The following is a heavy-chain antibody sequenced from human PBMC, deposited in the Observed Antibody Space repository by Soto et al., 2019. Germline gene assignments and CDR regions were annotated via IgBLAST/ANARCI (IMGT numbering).Heavy chain of an antibody. D-gene: IGHD1-7*01. CDR3: AIWTWNYESVDY. Sequence: ASVKVSCKASGYTFTSYYMHWVRQAPGQGLKWMGWINPNSGGTNYAQKFQGRVTMTRDTSISTAYMELSRLRSDDTAVYYCAIWTWNYESVDYWGQGTLVTVSS. J-gene: IGHJ4*02. CDR2: INPNSGGT. V-gene: IGHV1-2*02. CDR1: GYTFTSYY.